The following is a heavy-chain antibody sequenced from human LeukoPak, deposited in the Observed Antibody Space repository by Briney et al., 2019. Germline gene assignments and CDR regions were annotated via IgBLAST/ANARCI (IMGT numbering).Heavy chain of an antibody. CDR3: ARVTSTLDY. CDR2: IKQDGSDK. V-gene: IGHV3-7*04. D-gene: IGHD2-21*02. Sequence: PGGSLRLSCAASGFSFSSYWMTWVRQAPGKGLEWVANIKQDGSDKYYVDSVKGRFTISRDNAKNSLYLQMNSLRAEDTAVYYCARVTSTLDYWGQGAPVTVSS. J-gene: IGHJ4*02. CDR1: GFSFSSYW.